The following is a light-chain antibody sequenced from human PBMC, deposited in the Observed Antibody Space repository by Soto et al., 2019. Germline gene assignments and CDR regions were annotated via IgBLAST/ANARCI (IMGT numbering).Light chain of an antibody. J-gene: IGLJ3*02. V-gene: IGLV1-40*01. CDR2: GTN. CDR3: QSYDNSLSGSRV. CDR1: RSKIGAGYD. Sequence: QSVLTQPPSVSGAPGQRVTISCTGGRSKIGAGYDVHWYQHLPGTAPKLLIYGTNNRPSGFPDRFSGSKSGMSASLAITGLQAADEANYYCQSYDNSLSGSRVFGGGTKLTVL.